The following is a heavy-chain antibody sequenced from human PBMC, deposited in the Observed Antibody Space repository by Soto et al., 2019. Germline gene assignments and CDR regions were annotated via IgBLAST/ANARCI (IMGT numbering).Heavy chain of an antibody. V-gene: IGHV1-18*01. CDR3: ARHFVGSWYFDL. D-gene: IGHD2-21*01. J-gene: IGHJ2*01. CDR2: ISAYNGNT. CDR1: GYTFSAYG. Sequence: ASVKVSCKASGYTFSAYGISWVRQAPGQGPEWMGWISAYNGNTNYAQKLQGRVTMTTDTSTSTAYMELRSLRSDDTAVYYCARHFVGSWYFDLWGRGTLVTVSS.